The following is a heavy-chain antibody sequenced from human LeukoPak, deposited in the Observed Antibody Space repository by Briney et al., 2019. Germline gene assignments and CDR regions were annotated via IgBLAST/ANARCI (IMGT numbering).Heavy chain of an antibody. CDR3: AKGVSSSWSNDAFDI. Sequence: PGGSLRLSCVASGFTFSRHDMNWVRQAPGKGLEWVAVISYDGSNKYYADSVKGRFTISRDNSKNTLYLQMNSLRTEDTAVYYCAKGVSSSWSNDAFDIWGQGTIASVSS. J-gene: IGHJ3*02. D-gene: IGHD6-13*01. V-gene: IGHV3-30*18. CDR1: GFTFSRHD. CDR2: ISYDGSNK.